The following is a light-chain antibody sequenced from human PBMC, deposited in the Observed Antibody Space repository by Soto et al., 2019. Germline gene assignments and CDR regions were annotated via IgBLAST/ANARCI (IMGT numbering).Light chain of an antibody. CDR1: QSVTSSS. J-gene: IGKJ1*01. V-gene: IGKV3-20*01. CDR3: QQYGSSRWT. CDR2: GAS. Sequence: IVLTQSPGTLSLSPGERATLSCRASQSVTSSSLAWYQQRPGQAPRLLIYGASSRATEIPDRFSGSGSGTDFTLTISRLEPEDFAVYYCQQYGSSRWTFGQGTKVDIK.